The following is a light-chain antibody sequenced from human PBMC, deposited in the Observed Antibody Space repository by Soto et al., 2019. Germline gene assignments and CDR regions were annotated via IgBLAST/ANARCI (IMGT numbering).Light chain of an antibody. CDR3: QQTYSTTRT. CDR1: QSLLHSNGYNY. CDR2: LGS. J-gene: IGKJ1*01. Sequence: DIVMTQSPLSLPVTPGEPAYISCRSSQSLLHSNGYNYLDWYLQKPGQYPQLLIYLGSNRSSGVPSRFSGSGSGTDFNLTLSTLQTEDSATYFCQQTYSTTRTFGQGTKVDIK. V-gene: IGKV2-28*01.